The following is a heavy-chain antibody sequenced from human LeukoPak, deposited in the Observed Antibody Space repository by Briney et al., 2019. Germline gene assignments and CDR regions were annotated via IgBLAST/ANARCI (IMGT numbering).Heavy chain of an antibody. D-gene: IGHD1-1*01. Sequence: GGSLRLSCAASGFTVRRNYMSWARQAPGKGLEWVSVFYSGGSTYYADSVKGRFTISRDNSKNTLYLKMNSLRAEDTAVYYCAKDRGSVQYQLFFDYWGQGTLVTVSS. J-gene: IGHJ4*02. CDR1: GFTVRRNY. CDR2: FYSGGST. CDR3: AKDRGSVQYQLFFDY. V-gene: IGHV3-53*01.